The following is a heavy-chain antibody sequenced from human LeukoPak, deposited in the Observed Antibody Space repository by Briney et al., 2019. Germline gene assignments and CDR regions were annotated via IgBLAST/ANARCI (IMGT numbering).Heavy chain of an antibody. V-gene: IGHV3-23*01. D-gene: IGHD2-15*01. CDR1: GFTFSSYA. CDR3: ARDSGYCTGGSCYSRHGRRRDYYYYGMDV. CDR2: ISGSGGST. J-gene: IGHJ6*02. Sequence: GGSLRLSCAASGFTFSSYAMSWVRQAPGKGLEWVSAISGSGGSTYYADSVKGRFTISRDTSKNTLYLQMNSLRAEDTTVYYCARDSGYCTGGSCYSRHGRRRDYYYYGMDVWGQGTTVTVSS.